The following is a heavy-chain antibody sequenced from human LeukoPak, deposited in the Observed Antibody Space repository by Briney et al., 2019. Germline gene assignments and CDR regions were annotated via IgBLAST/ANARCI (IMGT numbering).Heavy chain of an antibody. D-gene: IGHD6-19*01. CDR2: IHEDGSVT. V-gene: IGHV3-7*01. CDR1: GFSFTAYA. J-gene: IGHJ4*02. CDR3: ARDRGWVDH. Sequence: GGSLRLSCAASGFSFTAYAMSWFRQTPGKGLEWVANIHEDGSVTNYVDSVKGRFTISRDNARNSVHLQLNSLRAEDTALYYCARDRGWVDHWGQGTLVTVSS.